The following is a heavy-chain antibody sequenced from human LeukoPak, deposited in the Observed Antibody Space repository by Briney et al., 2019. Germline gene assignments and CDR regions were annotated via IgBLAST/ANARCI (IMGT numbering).Heavy chain of an antibody. Sequence: PQASVKVSCKASGGTFSSYAISWVRQAPGQGLEWMGGIIPIFGTANYAQKFQGRVTITADESTSTAYMELSSLRSEDTAVYYCARDHYDILIGYFDYWGQGTLVTVSS. CDR3: ARDHYDILIGYFDY. V-gene: IGHV1-69*13. D-gene: IGHD3-9*01. J-gene: IGHJ4*02. CDR2: IIPIFGTA. CDR1: GGTFSSYA.